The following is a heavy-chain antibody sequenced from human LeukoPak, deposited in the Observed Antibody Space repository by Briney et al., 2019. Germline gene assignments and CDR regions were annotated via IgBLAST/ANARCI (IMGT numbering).Heavy chain of an antibody. CDR1: GGSISSGVYY. CDR3: ARGPGDILTGYFNWFYP. Sequence: PSETLSLTCTVSGGSISSGVYYWSWIRQHPGKGLEWIGYIYYSGSTYYNPSLKSRVTISVDTSKNQFSLKPSSVTAADTAVYYCARGPGDILTGYFNWFYPWGQGTLVTVSS. CDR2: IYYSGST. V-gene: IGHV4-31*03. D-gene: IGHD3-9*01. J-gene: IGHJ5*02.